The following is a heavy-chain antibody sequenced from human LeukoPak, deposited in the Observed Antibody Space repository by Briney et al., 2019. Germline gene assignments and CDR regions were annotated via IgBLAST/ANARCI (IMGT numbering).Heavy chain of an antibody. CDR2: IYNSGTT. CDR3: ARSTRTYYYDNSGYYYFDN. V-gene: IGHV4-4*07. J-gene: IGHJ4*02. CDR1: GGSISGFY. Sequence: SETLSLTCTVSGGSISGFYWSWIRQPAGEGLEWIGRIYNSGTTNYNPSLRSRVIMSLDTSKNQFSLKLSSVTAADTAVYCCARSTRTYYYDNSGYYYFDNWGQGNLVTVSS. D-gene: IGHD3-22*01.